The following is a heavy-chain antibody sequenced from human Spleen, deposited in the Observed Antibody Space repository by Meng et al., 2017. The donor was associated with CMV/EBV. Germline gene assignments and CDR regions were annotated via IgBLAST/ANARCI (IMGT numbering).Heavy chain of an antibody. CDR3: ASGPFKN. CDR2: IYGDGRT. CDR1: GFTFNICA. Sequence: GGSLRLSCAASGFTFNICAMSWVRQAPGKGLEWVSGIYGDGRTYYADFVKGRFTISRDDSKNTVFLQMDSLRAEDSAVYSCASGPFKNWGQGTLVTVSS. V-gene: IGHV3-53*01. J-gene: IGHJ4*02.